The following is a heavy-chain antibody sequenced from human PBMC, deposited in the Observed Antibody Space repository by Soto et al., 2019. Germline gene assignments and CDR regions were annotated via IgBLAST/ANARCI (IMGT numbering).Heavy chain of an antibody. CDR2: IYYSGST. CDR3: ASRKRSGWYVFDY. V-gene: IGHV4-31*01. CDR1: GGSISSCGYY. D-gene: IGHD6-19*01. Sequence: QVQLQESGPGLVKPSQTLSLTCTVSGGSISSCGYYWSWIRQHPGKGLEWIGYIYYSGSTYYNLSLTSPVTTSVDTTKNQFSLKLSSVTAADTAVHYCASRKRSGWYVFDYWGQGTLVTVPS. J-gene: IGHJ4*02.